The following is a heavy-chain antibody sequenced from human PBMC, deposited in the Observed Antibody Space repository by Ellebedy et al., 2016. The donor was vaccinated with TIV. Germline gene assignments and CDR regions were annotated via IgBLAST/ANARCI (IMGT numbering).Heavy chain of an antibody. J-gene: IGHJ6*02. V-gene: IGHV1-3*01. D-gene: IGHD3-22*01. CDR3: ARVRNYYDSRGYFQKSYGMDV. CDR1: GYTFNRYA. CDR2: ITAGNGNT. Sequence: AASVKVSCKASGYTFNRYAIHWVRQAPGQRLEWMGWITAGNGNTKYSQKFQDRVTITRDKSASTTYMELSSLRSEDTAVYYCARVRNYYDSRGYFQKSYGMDVWGQGTPVTVFS.